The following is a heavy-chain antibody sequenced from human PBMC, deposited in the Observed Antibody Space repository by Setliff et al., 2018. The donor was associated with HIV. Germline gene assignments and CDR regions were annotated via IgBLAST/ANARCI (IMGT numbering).Heavy chain of an antibody. CDR3: ARGGGVYNRFDP. V-gene: IGHV4-30-2*01. D-gene: IGHD3-10*01. CDR1: GGSISSGGYS. CDR2: IYHSGST. Sequence: PSETLSLTCAVSGGSISSGGYSWNWIRQPPGKGLEWIGYIYHSGSTFYNPSLKSRVTISVDRSKNQFSLKLTSVTAADTALYYCARGGGVYNRFDPWGQGTLVTVSS. J-gene: IGHJ5*02.